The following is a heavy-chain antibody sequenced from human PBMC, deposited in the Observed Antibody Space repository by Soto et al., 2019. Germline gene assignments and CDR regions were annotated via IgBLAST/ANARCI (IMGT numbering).Heavy chain of an antibody. CDR2: TYYRSKWYN. V-gene: IGHV6-1*01. J-gene: IGHJ5*02. CDR3: ARDRYSSSWTNWFDP. Sequence: PSRGLEWLGRTYYRSKWYNDYAVSVKSRITINPDTSKNQFSLQLNSVTPEDTAVYYCARDRYSSSWTNWFDPWGQGTLVTVSS. D-gene: IGHD6-13*01.